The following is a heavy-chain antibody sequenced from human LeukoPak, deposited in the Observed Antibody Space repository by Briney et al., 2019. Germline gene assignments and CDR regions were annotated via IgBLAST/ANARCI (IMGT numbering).Heavy chain of an antibody. CDR1: GFTFSSYA. CDR2: ISGSGGST. J-gene: IGHJ4*02. CDR3: AKDRGVVVAAAFDY. Sequence: GGSLRLSCAACGFTFSSYAMSWVRQAPGKGLEWVSAISGSGGSTYYADSVKGRFTISRDNSKNTLYLQMNSLRAEDTAVYYCAKDRGVVVAAAFDYWGQGTLVTVSS. V-gene: IGHV3-23*01. D-gene: IGHD2-15*01.